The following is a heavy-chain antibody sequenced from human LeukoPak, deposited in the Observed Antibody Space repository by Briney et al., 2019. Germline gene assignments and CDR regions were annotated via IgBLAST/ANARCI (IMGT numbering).Heavy chain of an antibody. CDR2: IYHSGST. Sequence: SGTLSLTCAGSGGSISSSNWWSWGRQPPGKGLEWVGEIYHSGSTYYNPSLKSRVTISVDTSKNQFSLKLSSVTAADTAVYYCTRRLVGATGYYFDYWGQGTLVTVSS. V-gene: IGHV4-4*02. D-gene: IGHD1-26*01. CDR3: TRRLVGATGYYFDY. CDR1: GGSISSSNW. J-gene: IGHJ4*02.